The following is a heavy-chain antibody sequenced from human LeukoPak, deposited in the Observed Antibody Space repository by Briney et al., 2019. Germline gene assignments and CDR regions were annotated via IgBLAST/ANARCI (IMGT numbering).Heavy chain of an antibody. J-gene: IGHJ4*02. CDR3: AAGYADCERY. D-gene: IGHD2-21*02. CDR1: EGTFTNYT. Sequence: ASVKVSCKASEGTFTNYTISWVRQAPGQGLEWMGRVIPIFGIRNYVQKFQGRVTIAADKSTGTAYMELSRLRSDDTAVYHCAAGYADCERYWGQGTLVTVSS. CDR2: VIPIFGIR. V-gene: IGHV1-69*02.